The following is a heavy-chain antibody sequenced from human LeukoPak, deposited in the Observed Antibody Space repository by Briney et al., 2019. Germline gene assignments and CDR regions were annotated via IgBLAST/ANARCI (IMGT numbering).Heavy chain of an antibody. CDR3: AKASYSYGNVAFDI. J-gene: IGHJ3*02. D-gene: IGHD5-18*01. CDR2: IRGGGAGA. Sequence: GGSLRLSCAASGFTFGNFAMSWVRQVPEKGLEWVSTIRGGGAGAHYADSVKGRFTISRDNSRNTLYVEMNSLKAEDTAVYFCAKASYSYGNVAFDIWGQGTKVTVSS. V-gene: IGHV3-23*01. CDR1: GFTFGNFA.